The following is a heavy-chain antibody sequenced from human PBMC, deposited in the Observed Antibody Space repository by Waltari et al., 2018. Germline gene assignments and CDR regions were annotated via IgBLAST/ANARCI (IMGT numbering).Heavy chain of an antibody. CDR1: GDFPSAEH. D-gene: IGHD3-22*01. CDR3: ARLPTKYYDSLGWGFFDQ. J-gene: IGHJ4*02. V-gene: IGHV4-59*08. CDR2: LRNSGGT. Sequence: HVQLQESCPGLVKPPETLSLTCTVSGDFPSAEHLTWIRTSPGKGLDWIDYLRNSGGTXXXXXXXXRVTVSAVTSKKQFSLRLTSVTAADTAIYYCARLPTKYYDSLGWGFFDQWGQGILVTVSS.